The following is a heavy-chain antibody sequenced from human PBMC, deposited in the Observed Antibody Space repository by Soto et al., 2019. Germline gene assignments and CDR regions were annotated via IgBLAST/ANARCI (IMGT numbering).Heavy chain of an antibody. CDR2: IIPIFGTA. D-gene: IGHD2-2*01. Sequence: ASVKVSCKASGGTFSSYAISWVRQAPGQGLEWMGGIIPIFGTANYAQKFQGRVTITADESTSTAYMELSSLRSGDTAVYYCVYCSSTYYYYGMDVWGQGTTVTVSS. CDR3: VYCSSTYYYYGMDV. CDR1: GGTFSSYA. V-gene: IGHV1-69*13. J-gene: IGHJ6*02.